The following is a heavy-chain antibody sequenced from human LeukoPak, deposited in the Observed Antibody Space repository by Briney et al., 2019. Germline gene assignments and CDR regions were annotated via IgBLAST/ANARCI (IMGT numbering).Heavy chain of an antibody. CDR1: GFTFSSYA. CDR3: AKAPFITMVRGVISSYFDY. Sequence: PGGSLRLSCAASGFTFSSYAMSWVRQAPGKGLEWVSAISGSGGSTYYADSVKGRFTISRDNSKNTLYLQMNGLRAEDTAVYYCAKAPFITMVRGVISSYFDYWGQGTLVTVSS. D-gene: IGHD3-10*01. V-gene: IGHV3-23*01. J-gene: IGHJ4*02. CDR2: ISGSGGST.